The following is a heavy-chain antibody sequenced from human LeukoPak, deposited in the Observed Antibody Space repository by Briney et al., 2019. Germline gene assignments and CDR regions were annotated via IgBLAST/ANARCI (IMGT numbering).Heavy chain of an antibody. V-gene: IGHV3-23*01. CDR3: AKRVPVWAVAGTTYYFDY. Sequence: GGSLRLSCAAPGFTFSSYAMSWDRQAPGKGLEWVSAISGSGGSTYYADSVKGRFTISRDNSKNTLYLQMNSLRAEDTAVYYCAKRVPVWAVAGTTYYFDYWGQGTLVTVSS. CDR2: ISGSGGST. D-gene: IGHD6-19*01. J-gene: IGHJ4*02. CDR1: GFTFSSYA.